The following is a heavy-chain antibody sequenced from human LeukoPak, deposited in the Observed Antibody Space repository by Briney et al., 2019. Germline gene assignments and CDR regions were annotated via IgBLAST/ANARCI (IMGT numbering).Heavy chain of an antibody. CDR2: IYHSGMT. D-gene: IGHD2-15*01. V-gene: IGHV4-4*02. Sequence: GSLRLSCAASGFTFSSYWMSWVRQPPGKGLEWIGEIYHSGMTNYKTSLKSRVTISVDESKNQFSLKLSSVTAADTAVYYCARDLVENSRGHDFWGQGILVIVSS. J-gene: IGHJ4*02. CDR1: GFTFSSYW. CDR3: ARDLVENSRGHDF.